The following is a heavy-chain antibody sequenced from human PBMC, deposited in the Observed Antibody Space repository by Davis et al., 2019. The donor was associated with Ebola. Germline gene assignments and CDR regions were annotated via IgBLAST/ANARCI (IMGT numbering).Heavy chain of an antibody. J-gene: IGHJ1*01. CDR2: IKGDGSST. V-gene: IGHV3-74*01. CDR1: GFTFSSHW. CDR3: ASGLYDSAGTMLH. D-gene: IGHD6-13*01. Sequence: GESLKISCAGSGFTFSSHWMHWVRQAPGKGLVWVSRIKGDGSSTNYADSAEGRFTISRDNAKSTLYLRLNSLRDEDTAVYYCASGLYDSAGTMLHWGQGTLVTVSS.